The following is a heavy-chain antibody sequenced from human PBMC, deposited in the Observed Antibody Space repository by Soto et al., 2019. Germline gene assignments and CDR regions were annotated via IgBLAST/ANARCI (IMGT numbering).Heavy chain of an antibody. V-gene: IGHV1-8*02. D-gene: IGHD2-21*01. J-gene: IGHJ3*02. CDR3: ARGRNCGGDCQDAFDI. CDR2: MNPNSGNT. CDR1: GYTFTSYD. Sequence: ASVKVSCKASGYTFTSYDINWVRQATGQGLEWMGWMNPNSGNTGYAQKFQGRVTMTRNTSISTAYMELSSLRSEDTAVYYCARGRNCGGDCQDAFDIWGQGTMVTVSS.